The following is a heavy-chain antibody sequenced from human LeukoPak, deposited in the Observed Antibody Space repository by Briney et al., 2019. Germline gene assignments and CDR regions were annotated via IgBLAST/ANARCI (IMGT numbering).Heavy chain of an antibody. CDR2: IDTAGDT. V-gene: IGHV3-13*04. J-gene: IGHJ4*02. Sequence: PGGSLRLSCAASGFTFSSYDMHWVRQTTGKGLEWVSAIDTAGDTYYPGSVKGRFTISRENAENSFYLQMNSLRAEDTAVYYCAKPHSDYDILVPYFDYWGQGTLVTVSS. CDR3: AKPHSDYDILVPYFDY. CDR1: GFTFSSYD. D-gene: IGHD3-9*01.